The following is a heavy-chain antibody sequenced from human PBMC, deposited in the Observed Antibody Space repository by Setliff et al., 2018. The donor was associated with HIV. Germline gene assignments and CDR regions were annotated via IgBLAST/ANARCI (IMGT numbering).Heavy chain of an antibody. V-gene: IGHV1-46*02. D-gene: IGHD6-19*01. CDR2: INPSDNRT. J-gene: IGHJ6*03. Sequence: ASVKVSCKASGYTFNNYYMHWVRQAPGQGLEWMGIINPSDNRTYYAQKFQGRVTITADESASTAYMELSSLRSDDTAVYYCARDSKIAVAGGDYYYMDVWGKGTTVTVSS. CDR1: GYTFNNYY. CDR3: ARDSKIAVAGGDYYYMDV.